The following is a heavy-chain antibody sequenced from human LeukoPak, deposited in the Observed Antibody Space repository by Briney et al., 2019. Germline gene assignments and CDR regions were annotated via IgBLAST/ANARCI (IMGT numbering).Heavy chain of an antibody. CDR2: IYYSGST. CDR1: GGSISSYY. V-gene: IGHV4-59*08. D-gene: IGHD5-18*01. CDR3: ARQLNTAMAAIDY. Sequence: PSETLSLTCTVSGGSISSYYWSWIRQPPGEGLEWIGYIYYSGSTNYNPSLKSRVTISVDTSKNQFSLKLSSVTAADTAVYYCARQLNTAMAAIDYWGQGTLVTVSS. J-gene: IGHJ4*02.